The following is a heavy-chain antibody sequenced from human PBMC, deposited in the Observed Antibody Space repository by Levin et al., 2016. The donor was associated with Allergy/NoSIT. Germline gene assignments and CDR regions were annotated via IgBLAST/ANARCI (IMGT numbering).Heavy chain of an antibody. V-gene: IGHV3-66*01. J-gene: IGHJ4*02. Sequence: VRQMPGKGLEWVAILYSGGRTYYADSVEGRFTISRDNSKNTVYLQMNNLKAEDTAVYFCARARFSYWFDYWGQGTLVTVSS. CDR3: ARARFSYWFDY. CDR2: LYSGGRT. D-gene: IGHD2-8*02.